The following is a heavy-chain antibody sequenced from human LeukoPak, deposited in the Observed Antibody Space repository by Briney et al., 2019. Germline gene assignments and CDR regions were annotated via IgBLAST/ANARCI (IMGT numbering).Heavy chain of an antibody. D-gene: IGHD1-26*01. Sequence: PGGSLRLSCAAFGFTFSSYAMSWVRQAPGKGLDWVSSISGSGGSTDYADSVKGRFTTSRDNSKNTLYLQMNSLRDEDTAVYCAKSAIVGATYRGNYWGQGTLVTVSS. J-gene: IGHJ4*02. CDR2: ISGSGGST. CDR3: AKSAIVGATYRGNY. CDR1: GFTFSSYA. V-gene: IGHV3-23*01.